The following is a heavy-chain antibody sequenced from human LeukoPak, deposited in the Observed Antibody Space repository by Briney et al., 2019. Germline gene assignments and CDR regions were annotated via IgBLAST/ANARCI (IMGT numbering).Heavy chain of an antibody. D-gene: IGHD6-19*01. CDR3: ARSDVSRGWYLVDY. V-gene: IGHV4-59*08. Sequence: SETLSLTCTVSGVSVSTYYWSWIRQSPGKGLKWIGYIYYSAITNYNPSLRSRVTISLDTSKNQFSLKLSSVTAADTAVYYCARSDVSRGWYLVDYWGQGTLVTVSS. CDR1: GVSVSTYY. CDR2: IYYSAIT. J-gene: IGHJ4*02.